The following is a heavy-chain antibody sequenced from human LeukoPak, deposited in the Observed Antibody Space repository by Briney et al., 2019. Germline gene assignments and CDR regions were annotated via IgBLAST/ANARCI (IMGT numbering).Heavy chain of an antibody. CDR1: GFTFSNYE. CDR2: ISSRGTTV. J-gene: IGHJ3*02. CDR3: ARGRGSAYDAFDI. V-gene: IGHV3-48*03. D-gene: IGHD6-19*01. Sequence: GSLRLSCTASGFTFSNYEMNWVRQAPGKGLEWVSDISSRGTTVYYADSVKGRFTISRDNAKNSLYLQMNSLRAEDTALYYCARGRGSAYDAFDIWGQGTMVTVSS.